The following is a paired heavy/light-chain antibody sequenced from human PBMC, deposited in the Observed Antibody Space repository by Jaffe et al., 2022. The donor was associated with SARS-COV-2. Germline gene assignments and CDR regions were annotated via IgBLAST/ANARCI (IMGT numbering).Light chain of an antibody. V-gene: IGKV2-28*01. CDR2: LGS. CDR3: MQALQTLFT. Sequence: DIVMTQSPLSLPVTPGEPASISCRSSQSLLHSNGYNYLDWYLQKPGQSPQLLIYLGSNRASGVPDRFSGSGSGTDFTLKISRVEAEDVGVYYCMQALQTLFTFGPGTKVDIK. CDR1: QSLLHSNGYNY. J-gene: IGKJ3*01.
Heavy chain of an antibody. V-gene: IGHV1-69*02. CDR1: GGTFSSYT. CDR3: ARVEISDCSSTSCALYYGMDV. D-gene: IGHD2-2*01. Sequence: QVQLVQSGAEVKKPGSSVKVSCKASGGTFSSYTISWVRQAPGQGLEWMGRIIPILGIANYAQKFQGRVTITADKSTSTAYMELSSLRSEDTAVYYCARVEISDCSSTSCALYYGMDVWGQGTTVTVSS. J-gene: IGHJ6*02. CDR2: IIPILGIA.